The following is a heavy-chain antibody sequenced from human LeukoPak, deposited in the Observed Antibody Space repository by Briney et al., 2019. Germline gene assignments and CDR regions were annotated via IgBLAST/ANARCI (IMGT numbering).Heavy chain of an antibody. D-gene: IGHD3-10*01. CDR1: GGSFSGYY. V-gene: IGHV4-34*01. J-gene: IGHJ5*02. CDR3: ARGLRTLRILWFGEGNWFDP. Sequence: KASETLSLTCAVYGGSFSGYYWSWIRQPPGKGLEWIGEINHSGSTNYNPSLKSRVTISVDTSKNQFSLKLSSVTAADTAVYYCARGLRTLRILWFGEGNWFDPWGQGTLVTVSS. CDR2: INHSGST.